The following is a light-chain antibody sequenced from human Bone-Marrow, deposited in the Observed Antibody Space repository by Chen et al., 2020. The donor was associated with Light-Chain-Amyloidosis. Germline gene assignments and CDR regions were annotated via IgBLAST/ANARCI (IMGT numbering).Light chain of an antibody. J-gene: IGKJ1*01. CDR2: WAS. CDR1: QSILFSSNSENY. Sequence: DIVMTQSPESLAVSLGGRATINCKSSQSILFSSNSENYLAWYQKKPGQPPKLLIYWASTRESGVPDRFSGSGSGTDFTLTISSLQAEDVAVYYCQQYYSAPWTFGQGTKVDVK. V-gene: IGKV4-1*01. CDR3: QQYYSAPWT.